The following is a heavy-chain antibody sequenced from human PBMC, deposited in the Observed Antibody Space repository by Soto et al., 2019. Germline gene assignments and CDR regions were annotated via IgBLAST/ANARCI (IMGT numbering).Heavy chain of an antibody. V-gene: IGHV4-31*03. J-gene: IGHJ6*02. CDR3: ARFIGTPSVDYVWGSYRHMDYYYYGMDV. CDR2: IYYSGST. D-gene: IGHD3-16*02. CDR1: GGSISSGGYY. Sequence: SETLSLTCTVSGGSISSGGYYWSWIRQHPGKGLEWIGYIYYSGSTYYNPSLKSRVTISVDTSKNQFSLKLSSVTAADTAVYYCARFIGTPSVDYVWGSYRHMDYYYYGMDVWGQGTTVTVSS.